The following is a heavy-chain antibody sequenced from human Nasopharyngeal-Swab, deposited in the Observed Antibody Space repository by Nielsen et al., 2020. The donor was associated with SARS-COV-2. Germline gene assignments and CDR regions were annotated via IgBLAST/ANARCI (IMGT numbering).Heavy chain of an antibody. V-gene: IGHV3-9*01. CDR2: ISWNNGNI. CDR1: GFSFDDYA. Sequence: GGSLRLSCVASGFSFDDYAMHWVRQVPGKGLEWVSGISWNNGNIGYADSVKGRFTISRDNVKNSLYLEMNSLRAEDTAVYYCAVDGIWGQGTMVTVSS. J-gene: IGHJ3*02. CDR3: AVDGI. D-gene: IGHD5-24*01.